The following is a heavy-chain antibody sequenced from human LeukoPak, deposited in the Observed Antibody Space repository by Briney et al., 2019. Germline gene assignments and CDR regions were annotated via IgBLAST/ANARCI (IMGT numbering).Heavy chain of an antibody. J-gene: IGHJ4*02. CDR3: AKRGVVIRVILVGFHKEAYYFDS. Sequence: GGSLRLSCAASGFTFSDYYMRWIRQAPGKGLEWVSYISSSGSSIYYADSVKGRFTISRDNAKNSLYLQMDSLRAEDTAVYFCAKRGVVIRVILVGFHKEAYYFDSWGQGALVTVSS. CDR1: GFTFSDYY. V-gene: IGHV3-11*01. D-gene: IGHD3-22*01. CDR2: ISSSGSSI.